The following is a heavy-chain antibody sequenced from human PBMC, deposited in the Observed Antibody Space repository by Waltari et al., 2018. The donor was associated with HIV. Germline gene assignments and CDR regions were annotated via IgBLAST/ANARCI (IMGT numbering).Heavy chain of an antibody. CDR1: GFTFSRYA. V-gene: IGHV3-30-3*01. D-gene: IGHD3-22*01. CDR2: ISYDGSNK. J-gene: IGHJ4*02. Sequence: QVQLVESGGGVVQPGRSLRLSCAASGFTFSRYAMHWVRQAPGKGLEWVAVISYDGSNKYYVDSVKGRFTISRDNSKNTLYLQMNSLRTEDTAVYYCARGGMPIVLRGYFDYWGQGTLVTVSS. CDR3: ARGGMPIVLRGYFDY.